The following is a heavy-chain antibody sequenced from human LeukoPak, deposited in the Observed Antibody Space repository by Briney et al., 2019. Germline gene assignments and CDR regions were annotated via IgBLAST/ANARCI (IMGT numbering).Heavy chain of an antibody. CDR1: GFTFSDYW. D-gene: IGHD3-10*01. V-gene: IGHV3-7*01. J-gene: IGHJ6*03. Sequence: SGGSLRLSCAVSGFTFSDYWMTWVRQAPGRGLEWVANIKEDGSDKQYVDSVQGRFTISRDNAEDSLYLQMNSLRAEDTAVYYCVRVDTKSYGSAYMDVWGSGTTVTVSS. CDR3: VRVDTKSYGSAYMDV. CDR2: IKEDGSDK.